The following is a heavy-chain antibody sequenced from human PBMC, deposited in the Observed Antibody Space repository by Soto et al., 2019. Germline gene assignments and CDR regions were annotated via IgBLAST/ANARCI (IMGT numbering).Heavy chain of an antibody. CDR3: ARVRQSVGLRVSDGSDV. CDR2: LNPDTGNT. V-gene: IGHV1-3*01. Sequence: QVPLVQSGAELKKPGASENISCTASGFTFSDNPINWVRQVPGQGLEWMGGLNPDTGNTRYTETFQGRVTISRHPSASIAYFELSGLENEATALYLGARVRQSVGLRVSDGSDVWCQGTMTTVSS. CDR1: GFTFSDNP. J-gene: IGHJ3*01. D-gene: IGHD2-21*01.